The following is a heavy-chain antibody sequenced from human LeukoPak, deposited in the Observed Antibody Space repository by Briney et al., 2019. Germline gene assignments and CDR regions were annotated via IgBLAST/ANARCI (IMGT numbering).Heavy chain of an antibody. CDR3: AKAGSIRFDY. J-gene: IGHJ4*02. D-gene: IGHD1-26*01. V-gene: IGHV3-21*04. Sequence: GGSLRLSCAASGFTFSSFSMNWVRQAPGKGLEWVSSISSSSSYIYYADSVKGRFTISRDNAKNSLYLQMNSLRAEDTAVYYCAKAGSIRFDYWGQGTLVTVSS. CDR1: GFTFSSFS. CDR2: ISSSSSYI.